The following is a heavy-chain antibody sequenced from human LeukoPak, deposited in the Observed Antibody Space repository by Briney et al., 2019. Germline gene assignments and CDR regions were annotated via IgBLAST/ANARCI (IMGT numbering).Heavy chain of an antibody. CDR2: IYNDGRT. CDR3: ARGQIYGTGSYFFDH. Sequence: GGSLRLSCAASGFTVSSNHMSWVRQTPGQGRLEWVSVIYNDGRTFYTGSVTGRFTISRDNSKNTLYLQMNSLRAEDTAVDYCARGQIYGTGSYFFDHWGQGTLVTVSS. D-gene: IGHD3-10*01. J-gene: IGHJ4*02. CDR1: GFTVSSNH. V-gene: IGHV3-66*01.